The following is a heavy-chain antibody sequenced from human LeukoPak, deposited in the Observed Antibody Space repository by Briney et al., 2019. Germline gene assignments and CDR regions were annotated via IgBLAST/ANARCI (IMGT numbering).Heavy chain of an antibody. CDR1: GFTFSSYS. Sequence: GGSLRLSCAASGFTFSSYSMNWVRQAPGKGLEWVSSISSSSSYIYYADSEKGRFTISRDNAKNSLYLQMNSLRAEDTAVYYCARALVGATTHFDYWGQGTLVTVSS. V-gene: IGHV3-21*01. CDR3: ARALVGATTHFDY. CDR2: ISSSSSYI. D-gene: IGHD1-26*01. J-gene: IGHJ4*02.